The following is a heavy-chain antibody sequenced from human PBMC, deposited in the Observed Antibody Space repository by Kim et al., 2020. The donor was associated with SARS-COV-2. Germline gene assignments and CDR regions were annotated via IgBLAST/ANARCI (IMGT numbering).Heavy chain of an antibody. V-gene: IGHV1-2*02. CDR1: GYTFTGYY. CDR2: INPNSGGT. CDR3: ARDLEYSSLAWGMDV. Sequence: ASVKVSCKASGYTFTGYYMHWVRQAPGQGLEWMGWINPNSGGTNYAQKFQGRVTMTRDTSISTAYMELSRLRSDDTAVYYCARDLEYSSLAWGMDVWGQGTTVTVSS. D-gene: IGHD6-6*01. J-gene: IGHJ6*02.